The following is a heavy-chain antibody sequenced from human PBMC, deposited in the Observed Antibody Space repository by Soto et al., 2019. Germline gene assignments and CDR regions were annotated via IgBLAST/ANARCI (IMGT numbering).Heavy chain of an antibody. CDR3: AKEGQQLGGGYFDY. D-gene: IGHD6-13*01. Sequence: EVQLLESGGGLVQPGGSLRLSCAASGFTFSSYAMSWVRQAPGKGLEWVSAISGSGGSTYYADSVKGRFTISRDNSKNPLNLQMHSLRAGDTAVYYCAKEGQQLGGGYFDYWGQGTLVTVSS. V-gene: IGHV3-23*01. CDR1: GFTFSSYA. J-gene: IGHJ4*02. CDR2: ISGSGGST.